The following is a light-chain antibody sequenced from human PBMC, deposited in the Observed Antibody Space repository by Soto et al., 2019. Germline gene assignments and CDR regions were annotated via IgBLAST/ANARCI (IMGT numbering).Light chain of an antibody. J-gene: IGKJ1*01. Sequence: EIVMTQSPATLSVSPGERATLSCRASQSVSSYLAWYQQKPGQAPRLPIYDASNRATGIPARFSGSGSGTDFTLTISSLEPEDFAVYYCQQRSNWPPWTFGQGTKVDIK. CDR2: DAS. V-gene: IGKV3-11*01. CDR1: QSVSSY. CDR3: QQRSNWPPWT.